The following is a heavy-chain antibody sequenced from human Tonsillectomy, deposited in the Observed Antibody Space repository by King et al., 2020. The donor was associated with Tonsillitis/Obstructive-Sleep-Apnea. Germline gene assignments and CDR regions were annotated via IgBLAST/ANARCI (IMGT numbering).Heavy chain of an antibody. J-gene: IGHJ5*02. V-gene: IGHV1-2*06. CDR3: ANLDGINCANRFDA. D-gene: IGHD1-1*01. CDR2: INPNSGVT. CDR1: GYIFTGYY. Sequence: VQLVESGAEVKKPGASVKVSCKASGYIFTGYYMHWVRQAPGQGLEWMGRINPNSGVTYYSQKFQGRVTMTTDTSISTAYMELSRLTSDDTAVYYCANLDGINCANRFDAWGQGTLVTVSA.